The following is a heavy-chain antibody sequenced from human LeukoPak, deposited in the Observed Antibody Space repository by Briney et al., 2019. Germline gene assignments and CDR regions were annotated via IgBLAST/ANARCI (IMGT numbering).Heavy chain of an antibody. CDR2: ISISGTTT. V-gene: IGHV3-11*01. CDR1: GFIFSDFY. CDR3: AKDILAAGLFFDY. Sequence: GGSLRLSCAASGFIFSDFYMGWIRQAPGKGLEWVSYISISGTTTDYADSVKGRFTISRDDARNSLYLQMNSLTAEDTAVYYCAKDILAAGLFFDYWGQGTLVTVSS. D-gene: IGHD6-13*01. J-gene: IGHJ4*02.